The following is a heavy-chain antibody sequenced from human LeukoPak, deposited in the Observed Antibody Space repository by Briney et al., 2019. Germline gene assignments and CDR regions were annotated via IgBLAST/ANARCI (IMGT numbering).Heavy chain of an antibody. J-gene: IGHJ4*02. D-gene: IGHD7-27*01. CDR1: GFTFDDSV. CDR3: AREATGTGGSGYPYYVDS. Sequence: GGSLRLSCAGAGFTFDDSVMHWVRQAPGKGLEWVSTINWNSGNIGYADSVKDRFTISRDNAKNSLFLQMNSLRTEDTAVYYCAREATGTGGSGYPYYVDSWGQGTLVTVSS. CDR2: INWNSGNI. V-gene: IGHV3-9*01.